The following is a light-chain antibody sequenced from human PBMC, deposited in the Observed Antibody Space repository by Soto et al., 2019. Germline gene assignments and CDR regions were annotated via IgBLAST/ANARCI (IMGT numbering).Light chain of an antibody. V-gene: IGLV2-14*01. CDR3: SSYTTTPRL. CDR1: SSDIGSNNY. J-gene: IGLJ3*02. CDR2: EVS. Sequence: QSVLTQPASVSGSPGQSITISCTGTSSDIGSNNYVSWFQQRPGKAPTLIIYEVSNRPSGVSTHFSGSKSGNTASLTISGLLPEDEAEYYCSSYTTTPRLFGGGTKRTVL.